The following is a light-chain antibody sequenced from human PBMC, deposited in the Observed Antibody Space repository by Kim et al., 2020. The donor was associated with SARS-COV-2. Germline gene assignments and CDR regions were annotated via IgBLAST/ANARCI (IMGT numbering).Light chain of an antibody. J-gene: IGKJ2*01. V-gene: IGKV2-30*01. CDR3: MQHIHWPAT. Sequence: DVVMTQSPLSLPVTLGQPASISCRSSQSLVYNDGNPFFSWFQQRPGQSPRRLIYKVSNRDSGVPDRFSGSGSGTDFTLKISRVEAEDVGVYYCMQHIHWPATFGQGTKLEIK. CDR1: QSLVYNDGNPF. CDR2: KVS.